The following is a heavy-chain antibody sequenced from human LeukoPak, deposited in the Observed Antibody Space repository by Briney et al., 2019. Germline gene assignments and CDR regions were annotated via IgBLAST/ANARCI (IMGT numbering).Heavy chain of an antibody. CDR2: IIPIFGTA. J-gene: IGHJ5*02. V-gene: IGHV1-69*05. Sequence: ASVKVSCKASGGTFSSYAISWVRQAPGQGLEWMGGIIPIFGTANYAQKFQGRVTITTDESTSTAYMELSGLRSEDTAVYYCARELYSSSSRWFDPWGQGTLVTVSS. CDR3: ARELYSSSSRWFDP. D-gene: IGHD6-6*01. CDR1: GGTFSSYA.